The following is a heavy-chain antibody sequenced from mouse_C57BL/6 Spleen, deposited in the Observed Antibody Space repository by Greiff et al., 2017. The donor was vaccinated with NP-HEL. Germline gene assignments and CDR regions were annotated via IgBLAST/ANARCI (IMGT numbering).Heavy chain of an antibody. J-gene: IGHJ4*01. D-gene: IGHD1-1*01. CDR2: IRNKANNHAT. V-gene: IGHV6-6*01. Sequence: EVKLVESGGGLVQPGGSMKLSCAASGFTFSDAWMDWVRQSPEKGLEWVAEIRNKANNHATYYAESVKGRFTISRDDSKSSVYLQMNSLRAEDTGIYYCTSRGSSWFYAMDYWGQGTSVTVSS. CDR3: TSRGSSWFYAMDY. CDR1: GFTFSDAW.